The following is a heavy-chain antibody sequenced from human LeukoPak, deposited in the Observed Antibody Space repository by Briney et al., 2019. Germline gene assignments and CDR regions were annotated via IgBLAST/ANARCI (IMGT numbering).Heavy chain of an antibody. Sequence: SETLSLTCAVSGYSISSGYYWGWIRQPPEEGLEWIGSIYHSGSTYYNPSLKSRVTISVDTSKNQFSLKLSSVTAADTAVYYCARDPYYYDSSGYYYGFDPWGQGTLVTVSS. CDR1: GYSISSGYY. CDR3: ARDPYYYDSSGYYYGFDP. J-gene: IGHJ5*02. V-gene: IGHV4-38-2*02. D-gene: IGHD3-22*01. CDR2: IYHSGST.